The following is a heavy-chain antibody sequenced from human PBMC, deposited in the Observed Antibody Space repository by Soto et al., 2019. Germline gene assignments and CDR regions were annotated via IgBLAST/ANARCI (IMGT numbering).Heavy chain of an antibody. CDR1: GFLLNTGGEA. CDR3: AHRPGQISIPGTRAFDI. D-gene: IGHD1-26*01. CDR2: IHWNGDK. Sequence: SGPTLVNPTQTLTLTCTFSGFLLNTGGEAVGWIRRPPGKALEWLALIHWNGDKHYNPSLRSRLTVTSDTSKSQVVLTMTNMDPVDSATYYCAHRPGQISIPGTRAFDIWGQGTMVTVSS. J-gene: IGHJ3*02. V-gene: IGHV2-5*01.